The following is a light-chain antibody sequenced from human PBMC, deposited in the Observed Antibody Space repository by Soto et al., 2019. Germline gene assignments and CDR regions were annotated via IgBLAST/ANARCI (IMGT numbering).Light chain of an antibody. CDR3: HQRQSWPRT. V-gene: IGKV3-11*01. J-gene: IGKJ1*01. CDR2: QTS. CDR1: QYINTR. Sequence: EMVLTQSPATLASFIGDRVTLSCRASQYINTRLAWYQHRPGQSPRLLIYQTSLRAAGIPARFSASGSGTDFTLTISDVQPEDFALYYCHQRQSWPRTFGQGTKVDIK.